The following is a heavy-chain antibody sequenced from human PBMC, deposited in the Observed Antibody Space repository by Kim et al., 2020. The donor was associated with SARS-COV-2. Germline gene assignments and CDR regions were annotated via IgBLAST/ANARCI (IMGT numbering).Heavy chain of an antibody. CDR3: SRSWFGEFFPGCFYP. CDR1: GGSIISTSYY. V-gene: IGHV4-39*01. D-gene: IGHD3-10*01. J-gene: IGHJ5*02. CDR2: MYYTGST. Sequence: SETLSLTCTVSGGSIISTSYYWGWIRQPPGEKMEWIGSMYYTGSTYYNPSLKSRVALSVDTSRNQFSLKLTSVSAAGTAVYYCSRSWFGEFFPGCFYPWG.